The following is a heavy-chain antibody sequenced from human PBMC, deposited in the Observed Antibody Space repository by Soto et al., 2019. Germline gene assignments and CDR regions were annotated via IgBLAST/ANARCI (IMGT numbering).Heavy chain of an antibody. CDR2: IIPIFGTA. CDR1: GCTFSSYA. J-gene: IGHJ4*02. Sequence: ASVKVSCKASGCTFSSYAISWVRQAPGQGLEWMGGIIPIFGTANYAQKFQGRVTITADESTSTAYMELSSLRSEDTAVYYCARRYYDSSGYYYFDYWGQGNLVTVS. CDR3: ARRYYDSSGYYYFDY. D-gene: IGHD3-22*01. V-gene: IGHV1-69*13.